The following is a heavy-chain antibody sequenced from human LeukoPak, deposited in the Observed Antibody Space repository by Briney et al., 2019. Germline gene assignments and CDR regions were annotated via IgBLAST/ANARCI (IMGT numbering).Heavy chain of an antibody. V-gene: IGHV1-69*04. CDR3: ARDPPDDY. CDR2: IIPILGIA. Sequence: VASVKVSCKASGGTFSSYAISWVRQAPGQGLEWMGRIIPILGIANYAQKLQGRVTITADKSTSTAYMELSSLRSEDTAVYYCARDPPDDYWGQGTLVTVSS. CDR1: GGTFSSYA. J-gene: IGHJ4*02.